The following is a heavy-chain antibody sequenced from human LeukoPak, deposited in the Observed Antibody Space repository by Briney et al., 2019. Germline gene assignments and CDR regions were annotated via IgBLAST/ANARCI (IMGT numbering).Heavy chain of an antibody. CDR1: GFTFSNYW. V-gene: IGHV3-7*01. CDR3: ARDRDYHDDRTDYYYDAFDI. CDR2: VKQDESEK. Sequence: GGSLRLSCAGSGFTFSNYWMTSVRQAPGKGLEWVANVKQDESEKHYVDSVRGRFTISRDNAKSSLYLRMDSLRVEDTAVYYCARDRDYHDDRTDYYYDAFDIWGQGTTVTVSS. J-gene: IGHJ3*02. D-gene: IGHD3-22*01.